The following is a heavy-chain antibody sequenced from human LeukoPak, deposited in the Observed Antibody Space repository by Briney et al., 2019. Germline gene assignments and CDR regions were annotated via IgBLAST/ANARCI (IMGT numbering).Heavy chain of an antibody. Sequence: SETLSLTCTVSGGSISSSSYYWGWIRQPPGKGLEWIGSIYYSGSTYYNPSLKSRVTISVDTSKNQFSLKLSSVTAADTAVYYCARSNSRYSYSSGYFDYWGQGTLVTVSS. D-gene: IGHD6-19*01. CDR2: IYYSGST. CDR3: ARSNSRYSYSSGYFDY. J-gene: IGHJ4*02. CDR1: GGSISSSSYY. V-gene: IGHV4-39*07.